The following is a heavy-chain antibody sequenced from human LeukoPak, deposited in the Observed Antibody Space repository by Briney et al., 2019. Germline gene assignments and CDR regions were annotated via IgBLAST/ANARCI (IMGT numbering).Heavy chain of an antibody. CDR2: MNTDGRNI. CDR1: GFTFRTYW. CDR3: ARENWYLDN. J-gene: IGHJ4*02. D-gene: IGHD2-15*01. Sequence: PGGSLRLSCAASGFTFRTYWMHWVRQVPGKGLVWVSRMNTDGRNIGHADSVKGRFTISRDNAKNTLYLQMNSLRAEDTAVYYCARENWYLDNWGQGTLVTVSS. V-gene: IGHV3-74*01.